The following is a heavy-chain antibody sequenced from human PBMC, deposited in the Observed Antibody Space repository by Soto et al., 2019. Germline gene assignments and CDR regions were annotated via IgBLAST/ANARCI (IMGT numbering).Heavy chain of an antibody. J-gene: IGHJ5*02. V-gene: IGHV1-69*06. CDR2: IIPIFGTA. CDR1: GGTFSSYA. D-gene: IGHD3-3*01. Sequence: SVKVFCKASGGTFSSYAISWVRQAPGQGLEWMGGIIPIFGTANYAQKFQGRVTITADKSTSTAYMELSSLRSEDTAVYYCARDASPVLRFLEWPPRGFDPWGQGTLVTSPQ. CDR3: ARDASPVLRFLEWPPRGFDP.